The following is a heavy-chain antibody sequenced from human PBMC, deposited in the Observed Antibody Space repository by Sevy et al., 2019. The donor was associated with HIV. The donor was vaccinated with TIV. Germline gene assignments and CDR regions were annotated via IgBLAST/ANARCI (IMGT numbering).Heavy chain of an antibody. CDR3: VKEGGGEGGDH. D-gene: IGHD2-21*01. CDR2: IQYAGSNK. Sequence: GGSLRLSCAASGFSYSSYGMHWVRQAPGKGLEWVAYIQYAGSNKEYADSVKGRFTISRDNSKNTLDLQMNSLRVEDTAVYYCVKEGGGEGGDHWGQGTLVTVSS. J-gene: IGHJ4*02. CDR1: GFSYSSYG. V-gene: IGHV3-30*02.